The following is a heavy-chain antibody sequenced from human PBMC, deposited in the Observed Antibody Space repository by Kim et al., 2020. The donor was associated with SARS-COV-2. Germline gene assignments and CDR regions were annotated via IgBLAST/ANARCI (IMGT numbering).Heavy chain of an antibody. Sequence: SETLSLSCSVSGDSIKNGYWTWIRQPPGKGLEWIGYVFYSGFNNYNPSLKSRVTMSVDTSRNQFSLNLTSVTAADTAMYYCAKYNLGSRNYFDPWGQGTL. D-gene: IGHD3-10*01. CDR1: GDSIKNGY. CDR2: VFYSGFN. J-gene: IGHJ5*02. CDR3: AKYNLGSRNYFDP. V-gene: IGHV4-59*01.